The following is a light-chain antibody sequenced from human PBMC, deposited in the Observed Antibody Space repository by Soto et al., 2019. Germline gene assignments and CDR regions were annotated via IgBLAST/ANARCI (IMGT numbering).Light chain of an antibody. J-gene: IGKJ5*01. CDR1: QSVSTY. V-gene: IGKV3-11*01. Sequence: EVVLTQSPVTLSLSPGERATLSCRASQSVSTYLAWYQQKPGQAPRLFIYDASNRATGIPARFSGSGSGTDFTLTISSLEPEDFAVYYCQQRSKWPITFGQGTRLEIK. CDR3: QQRSKWPIT. CDR2: DAS.